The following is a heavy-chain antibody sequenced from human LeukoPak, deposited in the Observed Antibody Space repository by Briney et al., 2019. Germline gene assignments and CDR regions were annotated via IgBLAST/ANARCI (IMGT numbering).Heavy chain of an antibody. D-gene: IGHD3-9*01. Sequence: PGGSLRLSCAASGFAFGTDWINWVRQAPGKGLVWVSRINSDGSTTRYADSVKGRFTISRDNSKNTLYLQMNSLRAEDTAVYYCAKAYDILTGYMIDYWGQGTLVTVSS. CDR2: INSDGSTT. CDR3: AKAYDILTGYMIDY. CDR1: GFAFGTDW. J-gene: IGHJ4*02. V-gene: IGHV3-74*01.